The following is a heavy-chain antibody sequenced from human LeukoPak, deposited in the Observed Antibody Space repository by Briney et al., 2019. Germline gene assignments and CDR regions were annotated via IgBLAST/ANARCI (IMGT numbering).Heavy chain of an antibody. CDR2: VVSSAGCT. D-gene: IGHD3-10*01. CDR1: GLTSSIYG. CDR3: GVSLIREGPYIY. Sequence: GGSLRLSCAVSGLTSSIYGLSWDWNAPGQWLRLVAAVVSSAGCTFYTDYVKGRFTVSRDNSKTTLYLQMSSLRDDDTAVYYCGVSLIREGPYIYRGQGTLVTVSS. J-gene: IGHJ4*02. V-gene: IGHV3-23*01.